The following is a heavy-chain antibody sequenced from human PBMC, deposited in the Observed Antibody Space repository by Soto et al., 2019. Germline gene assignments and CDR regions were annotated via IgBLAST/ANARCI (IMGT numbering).Heavy chain of an antibody. CDR3: ARSKASSSSGWFDP. Sequence: QVQLQQWGAGLLKHSETLSLTCAVYGGSFSGYYWSWIRQPPGKGLEWIGEINHSGSTNYNPSLKSRVTISVDTSKNQFALKLSSVTAADTAVYYCARSKASSSSGWFDPWCQGTLVTVSS. J-gene: IGHJ5*02. CDR1: GGSFSGYY. CDR2: INHSGST. D-gene: IGHD6-6*01. V-gene: IGHV4-34*01.